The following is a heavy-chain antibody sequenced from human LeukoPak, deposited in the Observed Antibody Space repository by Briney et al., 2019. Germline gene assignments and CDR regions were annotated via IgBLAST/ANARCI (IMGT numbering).Heavy chain of an antibody. D-gene: IGHD1-7*01. CDR2: IRYDGSNK. J-gene: IGHJ5*02. V-gene: IGHV3-30*02. CDR1: GFTFSSYG. CDR3: ARDGTRSSWVAYNWFDT. Sequence: PGGSLRLSCAASGFTFSSYGMHWVRQAPGKGLEWVAFIRYDGSNKYYADSVKGRFTISRDNSKNTLYLQMNSLRAEDTAVYYCARDGTRSSWVAYNWFDTWGQGTLVTVSS.